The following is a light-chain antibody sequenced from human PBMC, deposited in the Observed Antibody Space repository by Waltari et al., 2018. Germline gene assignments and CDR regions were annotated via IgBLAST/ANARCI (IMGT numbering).Light chain of an antibody. CDR2: GNS. V-gene: IGLV1-40*01. CDR1: SSNIGAGYV. Sequence: QSVLTQPPSVSGAPGQRVTISCTGSSSNIGAGYVVNWYQQLPGTAPKLLIYGNSNRPSGVPDRFSGSKSGTSAPLAITGLQAEDEADYYCQSYDISLSVLFGGGTKLTVL. CDR3: QSYDISLSVL. J-gene: IGLJ2*01.